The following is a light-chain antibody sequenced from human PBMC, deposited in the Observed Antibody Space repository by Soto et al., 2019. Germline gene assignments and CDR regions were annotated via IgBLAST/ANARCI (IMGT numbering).Light chain of an antibody. V-gene: IGLV2-23*02. Sequence: QSVLTQPASVSGSPGQSITISCTGTSSDVGSYNSVSWYQQHPGKAPKLMIYEVVNRPSGVSNRFSGSKSGNTASLTISGLQTEDEADYYCCSYAGSRTYVFGPGTKVTVL. CDR3: CSYAGSRTYV. CDR1: SSDVGSYNS. J-gene: IGLJ1*01. CDR2: EVV.